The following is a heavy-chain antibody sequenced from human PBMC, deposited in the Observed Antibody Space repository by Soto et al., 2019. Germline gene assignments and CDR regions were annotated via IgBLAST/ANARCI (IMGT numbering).Heavy chain of an antibody. CDR1: GYSFTSYW. Sequence: PGESLKISCKGSGYSFTSYWISWVRQMPGKGLEWMGRIDPSDSYTNYSPSFQGHVTISRDNSKNTLYLQMNSLRAEDTAVYYCAKNAYYENGADVWGQGTTVTVSS. V-gene: IGHV5-10-1*01. J-gene: IGHJ6*02. CDR3: AKNAYYENGADV. D-gene: IGHD3-22*01. CDR2: IDPSDSYT.